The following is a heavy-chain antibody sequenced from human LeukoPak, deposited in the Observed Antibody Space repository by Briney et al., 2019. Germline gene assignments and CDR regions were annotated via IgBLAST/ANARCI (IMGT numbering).Heavy chain of an antibody. V-gene: IGHV3-23*01. CDR3: AGGSGFIIDH. CDR2: ISGSGGST. J-gene: IGHJ4*02. CDR1: GFTFSSYA. D-gene: IGHD3-22*01. Sequence: PGGSLRLSCAASGFTFSSYAMSWVRQAPGKGLEWVSAISGSGGSTYYADSVKGRFTISRDNGKNSLYLQMNSLRAEDTAVYYCAGGSGFIIDHWGQGTLVTVSS.